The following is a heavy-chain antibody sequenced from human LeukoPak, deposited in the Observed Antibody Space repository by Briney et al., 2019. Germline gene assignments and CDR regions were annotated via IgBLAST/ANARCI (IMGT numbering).Heavy chain of an antibody. CDR2: IYPGDSDT. CDR3: ARGSAYDSSGYYGAFDY. J-gene: IGHJ4*02. D-gene: IGHD3-22*01. V-gene: IGHV5-51*01. CDR1: GYSFTSYW. Sequence: GESLKISCKVSGYSFTSYWIGWVRQMPGKGLEWMGIIYPGDSDTRYSPSFQGQVTISADKSISTAYLQWSSLKASDTAIYYCARGSAYDSSGYYGAFDYWGQGTLVTVSS.